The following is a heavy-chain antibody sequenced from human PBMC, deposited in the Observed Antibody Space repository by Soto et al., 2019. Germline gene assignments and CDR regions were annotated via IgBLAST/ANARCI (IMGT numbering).Heavy chain of an antibody. CDR2: IVPITGMT. CDR1: GGTFSSYT. V-gene: IGHV1-69*02. Sequence: QVQLVQSGAEVKKPGFSVRVSCTPSGGTFSSYTISWVRQAPGQGLEWMGRIVPITGMTRYAQKCQGRLTITPHTPATTAYMELSSLTSKDSAVYLCTRGVASIVNSWGQGTQVTVSS. D-gene: IGHD2-15*01. CDR3: TRGVASIVNS. J-gene: IGHJ4*02.